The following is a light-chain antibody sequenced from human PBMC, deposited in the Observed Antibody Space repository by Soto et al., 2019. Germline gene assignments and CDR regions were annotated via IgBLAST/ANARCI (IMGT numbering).Light chain of an antibody. V-gene: IGKV3-20*01. Sequence: EIVLTQSPGTLSLSPGERDRLXARTSQNIRNNNLNWYQQKPGQAPRLLIYGASIRATGIPDRFSGSGSGTDFTLTISRLEPEDFALYYCQQYGSSAPITFGQGTRLEIK. CDR3: QQYGSSAPIT. J-gene: IGKJ5*01. CDR2: GAS. CDR1: QNIRNNN.